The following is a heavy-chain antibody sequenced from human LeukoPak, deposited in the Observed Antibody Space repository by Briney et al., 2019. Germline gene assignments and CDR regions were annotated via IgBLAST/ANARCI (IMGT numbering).Heavy chain of an antibody. CDR3: AKDPLYSVAGPPRYYGMDV. Sequence: GGSLRLSCAASGFTFSSYGMHWVRQAPGKGLEWVAFIRYDGSNKYYADSVKGRFTISRDNSKNTLYLQMNSLRAEDTAVYYCAKDPLYSVAGPPRYYGMDVSGQGTTVTVSS. CDR1: GFTFSSYG. D-gene: IGHD6-19*01. CDR2: IRYDGSNK. V-gene: IGHV3-30*02. J-gene: IGHJ6*02.